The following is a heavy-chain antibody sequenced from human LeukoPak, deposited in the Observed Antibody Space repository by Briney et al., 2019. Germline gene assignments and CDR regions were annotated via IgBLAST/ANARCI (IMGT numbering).Heavy chain of an antibody. CDR1: GFTFSSYA. CDR3: AREVATTFDY. V-gene: IGHV3-30*04. Sequence: PGGSLILSCAASGFTFSSYAMHWVRQAPGKGLEWVAVISYDGSNKYYADSVKGRFTISRDNSKNTLYLQMNSLRAEDTAVYYCAREVATTFDYWGQGTLVTVSS. D-gene: IGHD5-12*01. CDR2: ISYDGSNK. J-gene: IGHJ4*02.